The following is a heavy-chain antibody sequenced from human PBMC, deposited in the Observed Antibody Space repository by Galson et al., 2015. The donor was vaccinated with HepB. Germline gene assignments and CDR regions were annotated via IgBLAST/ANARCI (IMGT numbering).Heavy chain of an antibody. CDR2: LSGSGDST. D-gene: IGHD3-22*01. V-gene: IGHV3-23*01. CDR1: GFTFSSYA. Sequence: SLRLSCAASGFTFSSYAMSWVRQAPGMGLEWVSGLSGSGDSTEYADSVKGRFSISRDNSKNTLYLQMNSLRAEDTAVYYCAKDMGYMIVVVTLDYWGQGTLVTVSS. CDR3: AKDMGYMIVVVTLDY. J-gene: IGHJ4*02.